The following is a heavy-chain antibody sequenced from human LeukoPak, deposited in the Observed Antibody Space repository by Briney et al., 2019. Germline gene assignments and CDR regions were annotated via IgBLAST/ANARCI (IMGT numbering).Heavy chain of an antibody. J-gene: IGHJ4*02. CDR1: GFTFSSYA. CDR2: ISYDGSNK. V-gene: IGHV3-30*18. D-gene: IGHD3-22*01. Sequence: GGSLRLSCAASGFTFSSYAMSWVRQAPGKGLEWVAVISYDGSNKYYADSVKGRFTISRDNSKNTLYLQMNSLRAEDTAVYYCAKEGQGYYDSSGFGYYFDYWGQGTLVTVSS. CDR3: AKEGQGYYDSSGFGYYFDY.